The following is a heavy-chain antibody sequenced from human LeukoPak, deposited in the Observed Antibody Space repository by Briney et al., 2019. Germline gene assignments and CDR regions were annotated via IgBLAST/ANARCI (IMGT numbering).Heavy chain of an antibody. Sequence: GGSLTHLCSLSGFNQCLLLTLYLRQAPGKGLEYVSAISINGGTTYYANSVKGRFTISSDNSKNTLYLQMGSLRAEDMAVYYGTKWYSSSCYWYCDLWGRGTLVTVSS. CDR3: TKWYSSSCYWYCDL. CDR1: GFNQCLL. D-gene: IGHD6-13*01. J-gene: IGHJ2*01. V-gene: IGHV3-64*01. CDR2: ISINGGTT.